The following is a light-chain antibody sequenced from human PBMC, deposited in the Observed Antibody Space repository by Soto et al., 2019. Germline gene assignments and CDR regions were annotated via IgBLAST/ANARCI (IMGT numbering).Light chain of an antibody. CDR3: SSYAGSYTWI. CDR2: DVT. J-gene: IGLJ1*01. V-gene: IGLV2-11*01. Sequence: SVLAQPRSVSGSPGQSVTVSCTGTSRDVAFYSYVSWFQQHPGKAPHLLIYDVTKRPSGVPDRFSGSKSGNTAALTISGLQAEDEAEYFCSSYAGSYTWIFGSGTKVTVL. CDR1: SRDVAFYSY.